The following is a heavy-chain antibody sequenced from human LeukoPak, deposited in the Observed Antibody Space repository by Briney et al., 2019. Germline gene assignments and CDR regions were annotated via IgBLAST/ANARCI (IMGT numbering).Heavy chain of an antibody. J-gene: IGHJ5*02. CDR2: INPNSGNT. CDR3: ARSRGSGSLYNWFDP. CDR1: GYTFTSYY. Sequence: ASVKVSCKASGYTFTSYYMHWVRQAPGQGLEWMGWINPNSGNTNYAQKLQGRVTMTTDTSTSTAYMELRSLRSDDTAVYYCARSRGSGSLYNWFDPWGQGTLVTVSS. V-gene: IGHV1-18*04. D-gene: IGHD3-10*01.